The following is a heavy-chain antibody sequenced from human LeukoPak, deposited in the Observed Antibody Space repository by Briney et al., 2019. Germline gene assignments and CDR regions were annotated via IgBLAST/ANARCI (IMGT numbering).Heavy chain of an antibody. CDR3: ARASSGALMWNYFDY. CDR1: GGSISSYY. J-gene: IGHJ4*02. CDR2: IYYIGST. Sequence: SETLSLTCTVSGGSISSYYWSWIRQPPGKGLEWIGYIYYIGSTNYNPSLKSRVTISVDTSKNQFSLKLSSVTAADTAVYYCARASSGALMWNYFDYWGQGTLVTVSS. V-gene: IGHV4-59*01. D-gene: IGHD6-19*01.